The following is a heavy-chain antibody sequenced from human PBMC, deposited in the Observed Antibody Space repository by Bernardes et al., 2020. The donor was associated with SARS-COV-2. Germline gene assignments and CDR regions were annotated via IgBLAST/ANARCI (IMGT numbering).Heavy chain of an antibody. CDR3: ARIPVLGD. J-gene: IGHJ4*02. Sequence: RGSLRLSCAASGFTLRNHAMSWVRQAPGTGLEWVAGITGTADVPYYADSVKGRFTISRDNSKNTLYLNMNSLRVGDTALYYCARIPVLGDWGRGTLVTVSS. V-gene: IGHV3-23*01. CDR2: ITGTADVP. CDR1: GFTLRNHA. D-gene: IGHD2-15*01.